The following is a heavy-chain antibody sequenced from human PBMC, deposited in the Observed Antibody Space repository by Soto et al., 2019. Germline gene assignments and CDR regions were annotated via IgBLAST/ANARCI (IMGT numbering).Heavy chain of an antibody. CDR1: GYTFTSYA. J-gene: IGHJ4*02. Sequence: ASVKVSCKASGYTFTSYAMHWVRQAPGKGLEYVSAISSNGGSTYYANSVKGRFTISRDNSKNTLYLQMGSLRAEDMAVYYCARDFKGFDYWGQGTLVTVSS. CDR2: ISSNGGST. CDR3: ARDFKGFDY. V-gene: IGHV3-64*01.